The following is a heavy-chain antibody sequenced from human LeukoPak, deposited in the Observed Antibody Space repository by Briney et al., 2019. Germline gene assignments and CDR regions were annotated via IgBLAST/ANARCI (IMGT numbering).Heavy chain of an antibody. J-gene: IGHJ3*02. CDR1: GGSFSGYY. Sequence: SETLSLTCAVYGGSFSGYYWSWIRQPPGKGLEWIEEINHSGSTNYNPSLKSRVTISVDTSKNQFSLKLSSVTAADTAVYYCARDVDTPMVDAFDIWGQGTMVTVSS. V-gene: IGHV4-34*01. CDR2: INHSGST. D-gene: IGHD5-18*01. CDR3: ARDVDTPMVDAFDI.